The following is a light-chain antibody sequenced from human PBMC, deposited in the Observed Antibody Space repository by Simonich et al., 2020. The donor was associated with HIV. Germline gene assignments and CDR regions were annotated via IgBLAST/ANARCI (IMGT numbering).Light chain of an antibody. Sequence: QSALTQPASVSGSPGQSITISCTGTSSDVGGSDYVSWYQQHPGKAPKLMIYEVSKRPSGLPDRFSGSKSGNTASLTVTGLQAEDEADYYCSSYAGSNSYVFGTGTKVTVL. CDR3: SSYAGSNSYV. CDR1: SSDVGGSDY. CDR2: EVS. J-gene: IGLJ1*01. V-gene: IGLV2-8*01.